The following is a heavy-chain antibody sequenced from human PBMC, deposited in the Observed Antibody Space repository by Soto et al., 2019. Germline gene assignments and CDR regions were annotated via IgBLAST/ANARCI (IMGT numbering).Heavy chain of an antibody. CDR1: GFTFYNAW. V-gene: IGHV3-15*01. Sequence: GGSLRLSCTTSGFTFYNAWMSWVRQAPGKGLEWVGRIKSEIKGGTADYAAPVKDRFTISRDDSGNTLYLQMNSLKIEDTAVYYCTTEPLGYCSGPTCYDSSDYWGQGALVTVSS. D-gene: IGHD2-2*01. J-gene: IGHJ4*02. CDR2: IKSEIKGGTA. CDR3: TTEPLGYCSGPTCYDSSDY.